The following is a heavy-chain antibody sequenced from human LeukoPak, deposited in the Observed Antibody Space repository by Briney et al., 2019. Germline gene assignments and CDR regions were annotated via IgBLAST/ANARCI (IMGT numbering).Heavy chain of an antibody. Sequence: GASVKVSCKASGYTFTSYGISWVRQAPGQGREWMGWISAYNGNTNYAQKLQGRVTMTTDTSTSTAYMELRSLRSDDTAVYYCARANRWELAEYFQHWGQGTLVTVSS. D-gene: IGHD1-26*01. CDR1: GYTFTSYG. CDR3: ARANRWELAEYFQH. V-gene: IGHV1-18*01. CDR2: ISAYNGNT. J-gene: IGHJ1*01.